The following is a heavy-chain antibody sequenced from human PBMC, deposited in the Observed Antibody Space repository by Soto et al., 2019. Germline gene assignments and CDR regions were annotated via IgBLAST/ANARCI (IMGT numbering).Heavy chain of an antibody. V-gene: IGHV1-69*13. CDR3: ARGGSMIAVVSSWFDP. CDR1: GGTFSSYA. Sequence: SVKLYCKASGGTFSSYAISWLRQAPRQGLEWMGGIIHIFGTANYAQKFQGRVPITADESTSTAYMELSSLRSEVTAVYYCARGGSMIAVVSSWFDPSGQGTLVTVSS. D-gene: IGHD3-22*01. CDR2: IIHIFGTA. J-gene: IGHJ5*02.